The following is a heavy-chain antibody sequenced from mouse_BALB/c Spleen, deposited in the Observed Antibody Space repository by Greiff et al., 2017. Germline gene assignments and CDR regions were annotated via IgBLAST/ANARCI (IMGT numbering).Heavy chain of an antibody. J-gene: IGHJ2*01. CDR3: ARGIYYDYDVLFDY. CDR1: GYTFTDYN. V-gene: IGHV1-18*01. Sequence: VQLKESGPELVKPGASVKIPCKASGYTFTDYNMDWVKQSHGKSLEWIGDINPNNGGTIYNQKFKGKATLTVDKSSSTAYMELRSLTSEDTAVYYCARGIYYDYDVLFDYWGQGTTLTVSS. CDR2: INPNNGGT. D-gene: IGHD2-4*01.